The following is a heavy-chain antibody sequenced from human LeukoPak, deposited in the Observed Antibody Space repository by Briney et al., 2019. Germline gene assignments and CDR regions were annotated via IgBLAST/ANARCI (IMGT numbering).Heavy chain of an antibody. V-gene: IGHV3-64D*06. CDR1: GFTFSSYA. D-gene: IGHD4-11*01. J-gene: IGHJ4*02. CDR3: VKDLLQVTMKKLDH. Sequence: SGGSLRLSCSVSGFTFSSYAMHRVRQAPGKGLEYVSVIRSDGVDVYYTDSVKGRFTISRDNSKNTLYLQMSSLRPEDTAVYYCVKDLLQVTMKKLDHWGQGTLVTVSS. CDR2: IRSDGVDV.